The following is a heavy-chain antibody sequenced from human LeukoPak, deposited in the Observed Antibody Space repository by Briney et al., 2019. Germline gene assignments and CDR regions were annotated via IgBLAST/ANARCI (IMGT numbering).Heavy chain of an antibody. CDR3: ARVMWLQRGLDYFDY. V-gene: IGHV3-53*01. CDR2: IYSGGST. CDR1: GFTVSSNY. J-gene: IGHJ4*02. D-gene: IGHD5-24*01. Sequence: PGGSLRLSCAASGFTVSSNYMSWVRQAAGKGLEWVSVIYSGGSTYYADCVKGRFTISRDNSKNTLYLQMNSLRAEDTAVYYCARVMWLQRGLDYFDYWGQGTLVTVSS.